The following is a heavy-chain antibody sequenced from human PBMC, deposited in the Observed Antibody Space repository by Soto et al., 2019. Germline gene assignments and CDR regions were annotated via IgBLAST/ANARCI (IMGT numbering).Heavy chain of an antibody. CDR3: ARARAGDY. V-gene: IGHV1-46*01. CDR2: INPSSGSR. J-gene: IGHJ4*02. Sequence: QVQLVQSGAEMKKPGASVKVSCKASGYTFTSYYMHWVRQAPGQGLEWMGIINPSSGSRSYAQKFQGRVTMTRDTSTSTVYMGLSSLTSEDTAMYYCARARAGDYWGQGTLVTVSS. CDR1: GYTFTSYY. D-gene: IGHD6-19*01.